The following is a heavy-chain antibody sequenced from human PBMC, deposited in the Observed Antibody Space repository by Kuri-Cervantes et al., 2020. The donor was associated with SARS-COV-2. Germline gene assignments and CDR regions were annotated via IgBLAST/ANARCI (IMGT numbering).Heavy chain of an antibody. CDR1: GGSFSGYY. D-gene: IGHD1-26*01. J-gene: IGHJ4*02. CDR2: INHSGST. CDR3: ARDNILFSGSGFDS. V-gene: IGHV4-34*01. Sequence: SETLSLTCAVYGGSFSGYYWGWIRQPPGKGLEWIGEINHSGSTNYNPSLKSRVTISADTSKNQLSLKLTSVTAADSAVYYCARDNILFSGSGFDSWGPGALVTVSS.